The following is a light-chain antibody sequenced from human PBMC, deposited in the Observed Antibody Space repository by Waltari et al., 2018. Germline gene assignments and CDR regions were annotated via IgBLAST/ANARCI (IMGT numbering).Light chain of an antibody. CDR3: YSFAGYTTFYV. V-gene: IGLV2-23*02. CDR1: SSDVGAYNY. Sequence: QSALTQPASVSGSPGQSIAISCTGTSSDVGAYNYVSWYQQHPGKAPKVIIYDVSKRPSGISRRFSGSKSDNTASLTISGLQAEDEADYFCYSFAGYTTFYVFGSGTKVTVL. CDR2: DVS. J-gene: IGLJ1*01.